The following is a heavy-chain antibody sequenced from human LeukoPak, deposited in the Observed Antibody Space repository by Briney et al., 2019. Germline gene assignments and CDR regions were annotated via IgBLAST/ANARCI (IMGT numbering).Heavy chain of an antibody. Sequence: PGGSLRLSCAVSGITLSNYAMSWVRQAPGKGLEWVAGISGSGGGTHYADSVKGRFTISRDNGKNSLYLQMNSLRAEDTAVYYCARGGIYSQGFDYWGQGSLVTVSS. J-gene: IGHJ4*02. D-gene: IGHD6-13*01. CDR1: GITLSNYA. CDR3: ARGGIYSQGFDY. CDR2: ISGSGGGT. V-gene: IGHV3-23*01.